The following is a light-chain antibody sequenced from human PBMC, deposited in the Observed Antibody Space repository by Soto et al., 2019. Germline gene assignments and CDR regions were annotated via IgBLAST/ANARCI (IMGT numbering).Light chain of an antibody. CDR2: GAFGAS. J-gene: IGKJ4*01. Sequence: EIVLPQSPGTLSLSPGERVALSCRASQTINTLSRYQRKPGQAPRLLMYGAFGASSRATGIPDRFSASGSGTDFALTISRLEPEDFAVYYCQQDGSLPLTFGGGTRVELK. V-gene: IGKV3-20*01. CDR1: QTINT. CDR3: QQDGSLPLT.